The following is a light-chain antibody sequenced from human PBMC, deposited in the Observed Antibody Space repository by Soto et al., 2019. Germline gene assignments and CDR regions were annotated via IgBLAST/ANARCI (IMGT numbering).Light chain of an antibody. Sequence: EIVLTQSPGTVSLSPGERARLSCRASQTVGSSFLAWFQHKPGQAPRLLIYGASTRATGIPDRFSGSGSGTDFTLTISRLEPEDFAVYYCHQYGSSQTIGQGTKVDIK. CDR3: HQYGSSQT. CDR2: GAS. J-gene: IGKJ1*01. CDR1: QTVGSSF. V-gene: IGKV3-20*01.